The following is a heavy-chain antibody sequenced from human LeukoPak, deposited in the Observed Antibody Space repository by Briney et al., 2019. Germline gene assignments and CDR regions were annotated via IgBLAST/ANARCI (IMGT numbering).Heavy chain of an antibody. CDR1: GFTFSSYA. CDR2: ISYDGSNK. D-gene: IGHD5-12*01. J-gene: IGHJ4*02. CDR3: ARPRGYSGYDPAFFDY. Sequence: GGSLRLSCAAPGFTFSSYAMHWVRQAPGKGLEWVAVISYDGSNKYYADSVKGRFTISRDNSKNTLYLQMNSLRAEDTAVYYCARPRGYSGYDPAFFDYWGQGTLVTVSS. V-gene: IGHV3-30*04.